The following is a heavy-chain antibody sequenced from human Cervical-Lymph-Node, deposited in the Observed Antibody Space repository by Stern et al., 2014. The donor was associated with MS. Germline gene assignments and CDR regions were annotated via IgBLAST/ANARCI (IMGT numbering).Heavy chain of an antibody. J-gene: IGHJ2*01. CDR1: GYGFSGSY. CDR2: IIPVSGHT. Sequence: VQLVESGSEVKKPGASVRVSCKASGYGFSGSYMHWVRQAPGPRLEWMGRIIPVSGHTDYQQTFQGRVTVTRDTSTSTAYMELRRLRSDDTAVYYCARGPVGYFDLWGRGTLVTVSS. V-gene: IGHV1-2*06. CDR3: ARGPVGYFDL.